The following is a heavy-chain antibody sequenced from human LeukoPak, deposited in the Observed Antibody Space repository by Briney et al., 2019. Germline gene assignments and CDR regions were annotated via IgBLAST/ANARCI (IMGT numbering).Heavy chain of an antibody. CDR2: IYYSGST. CDR3: ARHAYCGGDCYHDFDY. V-gene: IGHV4-39*01. J-gene: IGHJ4*02. CDR1: GGSISSSSYY. D-gene: IGHD2-21*02. Sequence: SETLSLTCTVSGGSISSSSYYWDWVRQPPGKGLEWIGSIYYSGSTYYNPSLKSRVTISVDTTKNQFSLKLSSVTAADTAVYYCARHAYCGGDCYHDFDYWGQGTLVTVSS.